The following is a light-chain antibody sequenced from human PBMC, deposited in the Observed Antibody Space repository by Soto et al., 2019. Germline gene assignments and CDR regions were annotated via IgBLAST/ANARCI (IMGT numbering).Light chain of an antibody. CDR2: YDD. CDR3: AAWDDSLNGPV. Sequence: QYVLTQPHSLSAAPRQRVPISCSGSSSNIGNNAVNWYQQLPGKAPKLLIYYDDLLSSGVSDRFSGSKSGTSASLAIIVLQAEDEADYICAAWDDSLNGPVLGGGTQLTVL. J-gene: IGLJ2*01. V-gene: IGLV1-36*01. CDR1: SSNIGNNA.